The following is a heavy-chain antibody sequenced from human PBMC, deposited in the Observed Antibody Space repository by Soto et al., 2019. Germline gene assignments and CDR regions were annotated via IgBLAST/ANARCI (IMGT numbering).Heavy chain of an antibody. Sequence: GGSQISCAASGFIFDDYAMHWVRQAPGKGLEWVSGINWNTGSIGYADSVKGRFTISKDHTKNSLYLQMNSLRAEDTALYYCAKALSGYTYGPFAYWGQGTLVTVSS. J-gene: IGHJ4*02. D-gene: IGHD5-18*01. V-gene: IGHV3-9*01. CDR2: INWNTGSI. CDR1: GFIFDDYA. CDR3: AKALSGYTYGPFAY.